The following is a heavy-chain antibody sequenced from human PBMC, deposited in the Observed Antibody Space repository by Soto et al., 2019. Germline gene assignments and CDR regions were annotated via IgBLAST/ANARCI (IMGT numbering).Heavy chain of an antibody. V-gene: IGHV3-33*01. D-gene: IGHD3-16*01. CDR1: GFTFSGFG. Sequence: PGGSLRLSCAASGFTFSGFGMHWVRQAPGKGLEWVAIIWYDVSDKYYADSVKGRFTISRDNSKNTLYLQMNSLRAEDTAVYHCAFGHLSYYCEFWGKGNPVTVSA. CDR3: AFGHLSYYCEF. J-gene: IGHJ4*02. CDR2: IWYDVSDK.